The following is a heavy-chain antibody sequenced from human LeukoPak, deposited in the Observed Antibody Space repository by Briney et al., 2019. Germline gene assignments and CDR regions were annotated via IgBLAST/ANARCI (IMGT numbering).Heavy chain of an antibody. Sequence: ASVKVSCKASGYTFTGYYMHWVRQAPGQGLEWMGWIHPNSGGTNYAQKFEGRVTMTRDTSISTAYLELSSLRSDDTAVYYCARDLVERRAFDIWGQGTMVTVSS. CDR3: ARDLVERRAFDI. D-gene: IGHD5-24*01. V-gene: IGHV1-2*02. J-gene: IGHJ3*02. CDR2: IHPNSGGT. CDR1: GYTFTGYY.